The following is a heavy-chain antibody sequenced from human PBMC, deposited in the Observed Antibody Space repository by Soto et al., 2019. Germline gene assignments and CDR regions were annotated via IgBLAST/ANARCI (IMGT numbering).Heavy chain of an antibody. Sequence: SETLSLTCAVYGGSFSGYYWSWIRQPPGKGLEWIGEINHSGSTNYNPSLKSRVTISVDTSKNQFSLKLSSVTAADTAVYYCAREIFGVVISWFDPWGQGTLVTLSS. CDR2: INHSGST. J-gene: IGHJ5*02. CDR3: AREIFGVVISWFDP. CDR1: GGSFSGYY. D-gene: IGHD3-3*01. V-gene: IGHV4-34*01.